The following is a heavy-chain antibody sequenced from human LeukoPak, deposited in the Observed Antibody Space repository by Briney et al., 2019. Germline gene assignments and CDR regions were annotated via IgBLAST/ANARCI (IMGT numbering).Heavy chain of an antibody. CDR2: IYYSGST. D-gene: IGHD5-18*01. CDR3: ARSRRGYSYGYYFDY. CDR1: GGSISSGGYS. V-gene: IGHV4-30-4*07. J-gene: IGHJ4*02. Sequence: SETLSLTCAVSGGSISSGGYSWSWIRQPPGKGLEWIGYIYYSGSTYYNPSLKSRVTISVDTSKNQFSLKLSSVTAADTAVYYCARSRRGYSYGYYFDYWGQGTLVTVSS.